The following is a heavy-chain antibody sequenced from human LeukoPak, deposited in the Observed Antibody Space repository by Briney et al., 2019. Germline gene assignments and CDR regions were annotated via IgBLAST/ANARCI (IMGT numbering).Heavy chain of an antibody. J-gene: IGHJ4*02. D-gene: IGHD5-18*01. V-gene: IGHV3-30*02. CDR3: AKFRDTAMVPFDY. Sequence: PGGSLRLSCAASGFTFSSYGMHWVRQAPGKGLEWVAFIRYDGSNKYYADSVKGRFTISRDNSKNTLYLQMNSLRAEDTAVYYCAKFRDTAMVPFDYWGQGTLVTVSS. CDR1: GFTFSSYG. CDR2: IRYDGSNK.